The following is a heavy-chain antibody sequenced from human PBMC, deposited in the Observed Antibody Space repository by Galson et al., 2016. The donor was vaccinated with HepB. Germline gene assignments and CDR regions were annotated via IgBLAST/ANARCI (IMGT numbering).Heavy chain of an antibody. CDR2: ITGTSDGT. CDR3: AKDYDVRTGYFSDLGY. CDR1: GFTFDNFA. D-gene: IGHD3-3*01. J-gene: IGHJ4*02. V-gene: IGHV3-23*01. Sequence: SLRLSCAASGFTFDNFAMTWVRQAPGKGLEWVSSITGTSDGTFYADSVKGRFSISRDNSKNTVYLQMNSLSVEDSALYYCAKDYDVRTGYFSDLGYWGQGTLVTVSS.